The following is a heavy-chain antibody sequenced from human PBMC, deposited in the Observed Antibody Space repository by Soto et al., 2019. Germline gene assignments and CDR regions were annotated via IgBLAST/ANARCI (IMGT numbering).Heavy chain of an antibody. CDR1: GGTFSSYA. D-gene: IGHD3-3*01. Sequence: ASVKVSCKASGGTFSSYAISWVRQAPGQGLEWMGGIIPIFGTANYAQKFQGRVTITADESTSTAYMELSSLRSEDTAVYYCARDHRRYYDFWSGYYSAHYYYGMDVWGQGTTVTVSS. J-gene: IGHJ6*02. V-gene: IGHV1-69*13. CDR2: IIPIFGTA. CDR3: ARDHRRYYDFWSGYYSAHYYYGMDV.